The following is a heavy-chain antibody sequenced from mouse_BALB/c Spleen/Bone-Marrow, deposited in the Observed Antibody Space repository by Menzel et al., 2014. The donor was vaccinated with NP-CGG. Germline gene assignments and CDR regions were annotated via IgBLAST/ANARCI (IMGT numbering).Heavy chain of an antibody. V-gene: IGHV7-3*02. CDR2: IRNKAYDYTT. CDR1: GFTFTDSY. CDR3: ARFPMDY. J-gene: IGHJ4*01. Sequence: EVKLEESGGGFVQPGGSLRLSCTTSGFTFTDSYMSWVRQPPGKALEWLGFIRNKAYDYTTEYSASVKGRFTISRDSSQSILYLQMNTLRPEDSVTYYCARFPMDYWGQGTSVTVSS.